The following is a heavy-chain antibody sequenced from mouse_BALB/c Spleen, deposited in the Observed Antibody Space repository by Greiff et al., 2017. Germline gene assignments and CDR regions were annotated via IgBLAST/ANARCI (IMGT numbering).Heavy chain of an antibody. D-gene: IGHD2-1*01. V-gene: IGHV3-6*02. CDR3: APYGNYDAMDY. Sequence: EVKLVESGPGLVKPSQSLSLTCSVTGYSITSGYYWNWIRQFPGNKLEWMGYISYDGSNNYNPSLKNRISITRDTSKNQFFLKLNSVTTEDTATYYCAPYGNYDAMDYWGQGTSVTVSS. CDR1: GYSITSGYY. J-gene: IGHJ4*01. CDR2: ISYDGSN.